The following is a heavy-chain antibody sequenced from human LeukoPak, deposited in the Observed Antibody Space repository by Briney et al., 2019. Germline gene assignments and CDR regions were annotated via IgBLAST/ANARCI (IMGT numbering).Heavy chain of an antibody. Sequence: EASVKVSCKASGYTLTSYGISWVRQAPGQGLEWMGWISAYNGNTNYAQKLQGRVTMTTDTSTSTAYMELRSLRSDDTAVYYCARVNIASGSYYASGYWGQGTLVTVSS. J-gene: IGHJ4*02. V-gene: IGHV1-18*01. CDR1: GYTLTSYG. CDR3: ARVNIASGSYYASGY. D-gene: IGHD1-26*01. CDR2: ISAYNGNT.